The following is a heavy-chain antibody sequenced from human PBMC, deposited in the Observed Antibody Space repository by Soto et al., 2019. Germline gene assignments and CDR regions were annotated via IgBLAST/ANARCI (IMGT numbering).Heavy chain of an antibody. CDR2: ISAYNGNT. J-gene: IGHJ6*02. V-gene: IGHV1-18*01. D-gene: IGHD6-13*01. CDR3: AATHSSSWYEYYYYYGMDV. Sequence: ASVKVSCKASGYTFTSYGISWVRQAPGQGLEWMGWISAYNGNTNYAQKLQGRVTMTTDTSTSTAYMELRSLRSDDTAVYYCAATHSSSWYEYYYYYGMDVWGQGTTVTVSS. CDR1: GYTFTSYG.